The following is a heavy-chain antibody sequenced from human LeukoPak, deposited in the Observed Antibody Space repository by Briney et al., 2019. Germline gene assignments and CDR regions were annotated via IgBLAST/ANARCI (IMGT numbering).Heavy chain of an antibody. CDR2: IYTSGST. V-gene: IGHV4-61*02. Sequence: SETLSLTCTVSGGSISSGSYYWSWIRQPAGKGLEWIGRIYTSGSTNYNPSLKSRVTMSVDTSKNQFSLKLSSVTAADTAVYYCARGGGSSSPLGNNWFDPWGQGTLVTVSS. J-gene: IGHJ5*02. CDR1: GGSISSGSYY. CDR3: ARGGGSSSPLGNNWFDP. D-gene: IGHD6-13*01.